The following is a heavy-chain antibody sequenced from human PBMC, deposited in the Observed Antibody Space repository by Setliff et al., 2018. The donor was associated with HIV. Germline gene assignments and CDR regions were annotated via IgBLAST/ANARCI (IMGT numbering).Heavy chain of an antibody. V-gene: IGHV4-39*01. J-gene: IGHJ4*02. CDR2: VYYSGST. D-gene: IGHD3-3*01. CDR1: GGSISGSGPGYY. Sequence: KPSETLSLTFSVSGGSISGSGPGYYWGWVRQPPGGGLEWIGSVYYSGSTYYNPSLRSRVTISVDTSKNQLSLRLTSLTAADTAVYYCARSQPDTIFGVVTFDFWGQGQMVTVSS. CDR3: ARSQPDTIFGVVTFDF.